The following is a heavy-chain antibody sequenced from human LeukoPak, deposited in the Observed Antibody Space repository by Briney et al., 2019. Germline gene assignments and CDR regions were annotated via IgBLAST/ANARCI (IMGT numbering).Heavy chain of an antibody. Sequence: SETLSLTCTVSGGSISSGDYYWSWIRQPPGKGLEWIGYIYYSGSTYYNPSLKSRVTISVDTSKNQFSLKLSSVTAADTAVYYCARTEVSSGFDYWGQGTLVTVSS. V-gene: IGHV4-30-4*08. J-gene: IGHJ4*02. D-gene: IGHD3-22*01. CDR3: ARTEVSSGFDY. CDR2: IYYSGST. CDR1: GGSISSGDYY.